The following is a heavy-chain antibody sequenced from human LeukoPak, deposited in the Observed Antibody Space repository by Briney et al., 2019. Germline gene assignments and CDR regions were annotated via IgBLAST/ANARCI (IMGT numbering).Heavy chain of an antibody. CDR3: AREPLARPYCSSTSCYRPGAFDI. V-gene: IGHV4-34*01. CDR2: INHSGST. J-gene: IGHJ3*02. D-gene: IGHD2-2*01. CDR1: GGSFSGYY. Sequence: SETLSLTCAVYGGSFSGYYWSWIRQPPGKGLEWIGEINHSGSTNYNPSLKSRVTISVDTSKSQFSLKLSSVTAADTAVYYCAREPLARPYCSSTSCYRPGAFDIWGQGTMVTVSS.